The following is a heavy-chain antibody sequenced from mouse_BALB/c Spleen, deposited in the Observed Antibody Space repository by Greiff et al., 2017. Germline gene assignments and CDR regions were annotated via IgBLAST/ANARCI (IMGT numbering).Heavy chain of an antibody. J-gene: IGHJ4*01. D-gene: IGHD2-4*01. CDR1: GFTFSSYT. Sequence: EVKVVESGGGLVQPGGSLKLSCAASGFTFSSYTMSWVRQTPEKRLEWVAYISNGGGSTYYPDTVKGRFTISRDNAKNTLYLQMSSLKSEDTAMYYCARQTMITDYAMDYWGQGTSVTVSS. CDR2: ISNGGGST. CDR3: ARQTMITDYAMDY. V-gene: IGHV5-12-2*01.